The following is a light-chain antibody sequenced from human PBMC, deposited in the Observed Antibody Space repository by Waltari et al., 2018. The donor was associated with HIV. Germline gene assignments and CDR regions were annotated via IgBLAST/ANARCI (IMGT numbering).Light chain of an antibody. CDR2: GNS. Sequence: QSVLTQPPSASATTGQRVTISCSGNSSNIGSNTVNWYLQLPGTAPKLLIYGNSQRPSGVPARFSGSKSGTSASLAISGLQSEDEAHYYCASWDDSLNGLYVFGPGTKVTVL. CDR1: SSNIGSNT. V-gene: IGLV1-44*01. J-gene: IGLJ1*01. CDR3: ASWDDSLNGLYV.